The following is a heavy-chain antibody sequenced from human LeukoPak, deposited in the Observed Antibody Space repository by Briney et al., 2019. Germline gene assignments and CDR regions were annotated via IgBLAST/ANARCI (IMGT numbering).Heavy chain of an antibody. Sequence: SETLSLTCAVSGGSISSGGYSWSWIRQPPGKGLEWIGYIYHSGSTYYNPSLKSRVTISVDRSKNQFSLKLSSVTAADTAVYYCARDHDDYGSGSRYFGYWGQGTLVTVSS. V-gene: IGHV4-30-2*01. D-gene: IGHD3-10*01. CDR3: ARDHDDYGSGSRYFGY. CDR2: IYHSGST. CDR1: GGSISSGGYS. J-gene: IGHJ4*02.